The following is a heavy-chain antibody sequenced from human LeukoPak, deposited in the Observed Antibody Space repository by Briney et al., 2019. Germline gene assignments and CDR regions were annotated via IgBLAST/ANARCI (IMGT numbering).Heavy chain of an antibody. CDR3: AKAYTSWSFDY. J-gene: IGHJ4*02. Sequence: SETLSLTCTVSGVSITTYYWSWIRQPPGKGLEWIGFVYYSGNTNYNPSLKSRVTISVDTSKNQFSLKLSSVTAADTAVYYCAKAYTSWSFDYWGQGTLVTVSS. D-gene: IGHD2-2*02. CDR2: VYYSGNT. V-gene: IGHV4-59*01. CDR1: GVSITTYY.